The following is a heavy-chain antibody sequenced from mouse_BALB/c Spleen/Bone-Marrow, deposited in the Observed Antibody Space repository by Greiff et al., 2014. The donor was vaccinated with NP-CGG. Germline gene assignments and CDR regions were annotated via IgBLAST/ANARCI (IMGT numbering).Heavy chain of an antibody. CDR1: GFTFTDYY. D-gene: IGHD1-1*01. CDR3: ARDRNYDINWYFDV. Sequence: EVQLQQSGGGLVQPGSSLRLSCATSGFTFTDYYMSWVRQPPGKALEWLGFIRNKANGYTTEYSASVKGRFTISRDNSQSILYLQMNILRTEDSATYYCARDRNYDINWYFDVWGAGTTVTVSS. J-gene: IGHJ1*01. CDR2: IRNKANGYTT. V-gene: IGHV7-3*02.